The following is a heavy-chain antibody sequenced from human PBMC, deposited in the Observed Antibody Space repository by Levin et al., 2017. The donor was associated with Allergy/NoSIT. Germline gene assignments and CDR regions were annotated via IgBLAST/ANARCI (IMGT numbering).Heavy chain of an antibody. V-gene: IGHV3-74*01. CDR2: INGDGSST. J-gene: IGHJ5*02. D-gene: IGHD3-9*01. Sequence: GGSLRLSCAASGFTFSRYWMHWVRQAPGKGLVWVSRINGDGSSTSYADSVKGRFTISRDNARNTVDLQMNSLRAEDTALYYCIRGYDTWGQGTLVTVSS. CDR1: GFTFSRYW. CDR3: IRGYDT.